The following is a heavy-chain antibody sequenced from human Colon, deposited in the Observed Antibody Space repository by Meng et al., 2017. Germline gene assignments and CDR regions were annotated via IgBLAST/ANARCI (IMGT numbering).Heavy chain of an antibody. D-gene: IGHD3-22*01. Sequence: GESLKISCAASGFNFKNTWISWVRQAPGKGLEWVGRVKSTTDGGTTDYAAPVKGRFTISREDSENMVYLQMNSLKSEDTAVYYCTTDDNSGYDLGDWFDPWGQGNLVNGAS. J-gene: IGHJ5*02. CDR3: TTDDNSGYDLGDWFDP. CDR2: VKSTTDGGTT. CDR1: GFNFKNTW. V-gene: IGHV3-15*01.